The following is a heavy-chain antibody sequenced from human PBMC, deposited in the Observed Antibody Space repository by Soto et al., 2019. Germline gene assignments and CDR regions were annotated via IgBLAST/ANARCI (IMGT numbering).Heavy chain of an antibody. CDR1: GGSISSSSYY. V-gene: IGHV4-39*01. CDR3: ARLKSTTRSFDY. CDR2: IYFSGIT. Sequence: SETLSLTCTVSGGSISSSSYYWGWIRQPPGKGLDWFGSIYFSGITYYNPSLKSRVTISVDTSKNQFSLKLSSVTSADTAVYYCARLKSTTRSFDYWGQGTLVTVSS. D-gene: IGHD1-26*01. J-gene: IGHJ4*02.